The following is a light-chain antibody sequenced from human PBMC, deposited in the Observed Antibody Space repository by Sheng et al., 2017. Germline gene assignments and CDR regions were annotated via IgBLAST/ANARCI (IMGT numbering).Light chain of an antibody. V-gene: IGKV3-11*01. Sequence: EIVLTQSPGTLSLSPGERATLSCRASQYVSGYFAWYQQKLGQAPRLLIYDTSNRATGVPARFSVSGSETDSTLTISSLEPEDSAVYYCQHRYNWPSTFGQGTRLEIK. J-gene: IGKJ5*01. CDR3: QHRYNWPST. CDR2: DTS. CDR1: QYVSGY.